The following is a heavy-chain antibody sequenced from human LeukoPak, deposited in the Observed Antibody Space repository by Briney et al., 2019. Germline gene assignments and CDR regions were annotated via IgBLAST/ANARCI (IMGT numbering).Heavy chain of an antibody. CDR2: ISAYNGNT. CDR3: AGTQRVYSTSASAFDI. CDR1: GYTFTSYG. Sequence: ASVKVSCKASGYTFTSYGISWVRQAPGQGLEWMGWISAYNGNTNYAQKLQGRVTMTTDTSTSTAYMELRSLRSDDTAVYYCAGTQRVYSTSASAFDIWGQGTMVTVSS. V-gene: IGHV1-18*01. J-gene: IGHJ3*02. D-gene: IGHD6-13*01.